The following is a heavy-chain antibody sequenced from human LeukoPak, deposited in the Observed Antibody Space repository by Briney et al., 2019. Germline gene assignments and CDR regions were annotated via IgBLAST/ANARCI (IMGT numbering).Heavy chain of an antibody. Sequence: ASVKVSCKVSGYTVTELSMHWVRQSPGKGLEWMGGFHPEDGETIYAQKFQGRVTMTEDTSTDTAYMELSSLRSEDTAVYYCARDHKQQLVREGYYYMDVWGKGTTVTVSS. D-gene: IGHD6-13*01. CDR1: GYTVTELS. CDR3: ARDHKQQLVREGYYYMDV. CDR2: FHPEDGET. V-gene: IGHV1-24*01. J-gene: IGHJ6*03.